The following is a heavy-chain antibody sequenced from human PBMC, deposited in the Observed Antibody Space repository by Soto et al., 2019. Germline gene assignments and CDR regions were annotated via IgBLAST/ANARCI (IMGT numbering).Heavy chain of an antibody. J-gene: IGHJ5*02. CDR1: GGSISSSSYY. V-gene: IGHV4-39*01. Sequence: QLQLQESGPGLVKPSETLSLTCTVSGGSISSSSYYWGWIRQPPGKGLEWIGSIYYSGSTYYNPSLTSRVTISVDTSKNQFSLKLSSVTAADTAVYYCARQLIAVAGNWFDPWGQGTLVTVSS. CDR2: IYYSGST. CDR3: ARQLIAVAGNWFDP. D-gene: IGHD6-19*01.